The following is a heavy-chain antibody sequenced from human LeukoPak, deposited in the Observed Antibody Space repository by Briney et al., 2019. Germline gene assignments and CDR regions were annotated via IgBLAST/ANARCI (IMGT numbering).Heavy chain of an antibody. V-gene: IGHV1-58*02. J-gene: IGHJ4*02. D-gene: IGHD5-12*01. Sequence: ASVKVSRKASGFTFTSSAMQWVRQARGQRLEWIGWIVVGSGNTNYAQKFQERVTITRDMSTSTAYMELSSLRSEDTAVYYCAAGPSGYDFVPADYWGQGTLVTVSS. CDR3: AAGPSGYDFVPADY. CDR2: IVVGSGNT. CDR1: GFTFTSSA.